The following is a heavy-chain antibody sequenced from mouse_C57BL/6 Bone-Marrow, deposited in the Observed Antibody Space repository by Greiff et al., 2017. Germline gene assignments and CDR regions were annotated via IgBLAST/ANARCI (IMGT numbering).Heavy chain of an antibody. J-gene: IGHJ2*01. CDR2: IDPSDSYT. CDR1: GYTFTSYW. Sequence: VQLQQPGAELVMPGASVKLSCKASGYTFTSYWMHWVKQRPGQGLEWIGKIDPSDSYTNYNQKFKGKSTLTVDKSSSTAYMQLSSLTSEDAAVYYCARSSGYPDYWGQGTTLTVSS. CDR3: ARSSGYPDY. D-gene: IGHD3-1*01. V-gene: IGHV1-69*01.